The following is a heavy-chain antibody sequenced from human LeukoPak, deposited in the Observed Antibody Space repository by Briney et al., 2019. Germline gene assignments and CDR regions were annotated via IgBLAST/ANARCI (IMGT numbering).Heavy chain of an antibody. CDR1: GYSFTSYW. V-gene: IGHV5-51*01. Sequence: GESLKISCKGSGYSFTSYWIVGVRQMSGKGLEWMGIIYPGDSDTRYSPSFQGQVTISADKSISTAYLQSSSLKASDTAMYYCARRRYCSSTSCYTGPFDYWGQGTLVTVSS. CDR3: ARRRYCSSTSCYTGPFDY. J-gene: IGHJ4*02. CDR2: IYPGDSDT. D-gene: IGHD2-2*02.